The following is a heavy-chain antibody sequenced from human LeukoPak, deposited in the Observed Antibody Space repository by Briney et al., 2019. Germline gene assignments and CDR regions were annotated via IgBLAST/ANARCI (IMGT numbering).Heavy chain of an antibody. V-gene: IGHV3-30*18. CDR1: GFTFSSSG. CDR3: AKGVDIVVVRAAVDY. D-gene: IGHD2-2*03. CDR2: ISYDGSNN. Sequence: GGSLRLSCAASGFTFSSSGMHWVRQAPGKGLEWVAVISYDGSNNYYADSVKGRFTISRDNSGNTLYLQMNSLRGEDTAVYYCAKGVDIVVVRAAVDYWGQGTLVTVSS. J-gene: IGHJ4*02.